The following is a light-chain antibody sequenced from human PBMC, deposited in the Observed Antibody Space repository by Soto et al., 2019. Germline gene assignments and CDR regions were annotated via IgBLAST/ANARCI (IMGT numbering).Light chain of an antibody. Sequence: EIVMTQSPATLSVSPGERATLSCRASQSVSSNLAWYQQKTGQAPRLLIYGASTRATGIPARFSGSGSGTEFSLTISSLLSEDFAVYYCQQYNNWPPLTFGGGTKVEIK. V-gene: IGKV3-15*01. CDR2: GAS. CDR1: QSVSSN. CDR3: QQYNNWPPLT. J-gene: IGKJ4*01.